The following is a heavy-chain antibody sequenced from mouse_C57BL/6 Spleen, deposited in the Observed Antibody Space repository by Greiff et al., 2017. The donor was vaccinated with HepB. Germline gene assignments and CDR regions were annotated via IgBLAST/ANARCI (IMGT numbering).Heavy chain of an antibody. V-gene: IGHV5-17*01. J-gene: IGHJ3*01. CDR3: ARPNGYYPFAY. Sequence: EVKLVESGGGLVKPGGSLKLSCAASGFTFSDYGMHWVRQAPEKGLEWVAYISSGSSTIYYADTVKGRFTISRDNAKNTLFLQMTSLRAEDTAMYYCARPNGYYPFAYWGQGTLVTVSA. D-gene: IGHD2-3*01. CDR1: GFTFSDYG. CDR2: ISSGSSTI.